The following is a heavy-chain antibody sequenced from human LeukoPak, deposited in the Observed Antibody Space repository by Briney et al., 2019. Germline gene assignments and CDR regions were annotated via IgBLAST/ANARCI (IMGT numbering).Heavy chain of an antibody. CDR1: GGSISSSSYY. D-gene: IGHD3-22*01. V-gene: IGHV4-39*01. Sequence: SETLSLTCTVSGGSISSSSYYWGWIRPPPGKGLEWVGSIYYSGSTYYNPSLKSRVTISVDTSKNQFSLKLSSVTAADTAVYYCARRVSYDSSGYGYWGQGTLVTVSS. J-gene: IGHJ4*02. CDR2: IYYSGST. CDR3: ARRVSYDSSGYGY.